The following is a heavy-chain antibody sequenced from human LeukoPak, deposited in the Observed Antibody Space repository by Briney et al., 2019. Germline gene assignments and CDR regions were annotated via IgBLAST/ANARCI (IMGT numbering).Heavy chain of an antibody. V-gene: IGHV3-74*01. CDR2: INSDGSST. CDR1: GFTFSSYW. D-gene: IGHD1-1*01. Sequence: AGGSLRLSCAASGFTFSSYWMHWVRQAPGKGLVWVSRINSDGSSTSYADSVKGRFTISRDNSKNTLYLQMNSLRAEDTAVYYCAKSSRPGYNWNGGDYWGQGTLVTVSS. J-gene: IGHJ4*02. CDR3: AKSSRPGYNWNGGDY.